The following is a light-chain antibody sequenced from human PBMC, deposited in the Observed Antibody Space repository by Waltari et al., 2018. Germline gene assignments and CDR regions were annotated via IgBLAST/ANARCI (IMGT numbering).Light chain of an antibody. CDR3: QQYDILPLT. CDR1: QDIRKF. CDR2: DAS. J-gene: IGKJ4*01. V-gene: IGKV1-33*01. Sequence: DIQMTQPPSSLSASVGDRVTITCQASQDIRKFLNWFQQKPGTAPKVLIYDASNLEKGVPSRFSGSGSGTRFTLTISSLQPDDFATYYCQQYDILPLTFGGGTRVE.